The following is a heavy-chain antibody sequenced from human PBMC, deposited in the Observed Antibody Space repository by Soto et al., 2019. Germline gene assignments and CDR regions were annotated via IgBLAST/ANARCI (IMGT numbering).Heavy chain of an antibody. V-gene: IGHV1-8*01. Sequence: QVQLVQSGAEVKKPGASVKVSCKASGYTFTIYDINWVRQATGQGLEWMGWMIPNSGTTGYAQKFQGRATMTRTTSISTADMELSSLRSEDTAVYYCARWDGDDGFDYWGQGTLVTVSS. CDR2: MIPNSGTT. D-gene: IGHD4-17*01. J-gene: IGHJ4*02. CDR3: ARWDGDDGFDY. CDR1: GYTFTIYD.